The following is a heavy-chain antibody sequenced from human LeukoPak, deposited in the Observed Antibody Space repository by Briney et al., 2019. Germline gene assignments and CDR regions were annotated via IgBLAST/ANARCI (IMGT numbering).Heavy chain of an antibody. CDR3: ATSDLASFMVRGAEDTPAFDY. D-gene: IGHD3-10*01. Sequence: ASVKVSCKVSGYTLTELSMHWVRQAPGKGLEWMGGFGPEDGETIYAQKFQGRVTMTEDTSTDTAYMELSSLRSEDTAVYYCATSDLASFMVRGAEDTPAFDYWGQGTLVTVSS. CDR2: FGPEDGET. V-gene: IGHV1-24*01. J-gene: IGHJ4*02. CDR1: GYTLTELS.